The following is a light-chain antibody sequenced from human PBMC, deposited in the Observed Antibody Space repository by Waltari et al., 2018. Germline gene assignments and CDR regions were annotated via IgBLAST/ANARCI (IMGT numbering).Light chain of an antibody. CDR2: AAS. Sequence: DIQVTQSPSSLSASVGDRVIITCRTSQTITNYLNWYQQKPGKAPQLLIYAASNLQSGVPSRFSGSGSGTDFTLTISSLQPDDFATYFCQQTYSVPLTFGGGTRLEIK. CDR1: QTITNY. CDR3: QQTYSVPLT. V-gene: IGKV1-39*01. J-gene: IGKJ4*01.